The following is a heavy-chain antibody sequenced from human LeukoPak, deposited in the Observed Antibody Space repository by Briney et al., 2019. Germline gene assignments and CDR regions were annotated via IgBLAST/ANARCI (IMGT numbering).Heavy chain of an antibody. CDR3: ARGRSGAPFFGY. V-gene: IGHV4-34*01. D-gene: IGHD3-3*01. J-gene: IGHJ4*02. CDR2: INHSGST. Sequence: PSETLSLTCAVYGGSFSGYYWSWIRQPPGKGLEWIGEINHSGSTNYNPSLKSRVTISVNTSKNQFSLKLSSVTAADTAVYYCARGRSGAPFFGYWGQGTLVTVSS. CDR1: GGSFSGYY.